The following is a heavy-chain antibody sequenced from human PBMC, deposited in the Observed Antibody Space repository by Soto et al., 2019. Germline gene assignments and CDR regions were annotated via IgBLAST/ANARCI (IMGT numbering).Heavy chain of an antibody. V-gene: IGHV4-34*01. CDR3: ARGLIMWFGELSRRGGYYYYMDV. CDR1: DGSFSGYQ. D-gene: IGHD3-10*01. J-gene: IGHJ6*03. CDR2: INDSGNI. Sequence: QVQLQQWGAGLLKPSETLSLTCAVYDGSFSGYQWSWIRQTPGKGHEWIGGINDSGNINYNPSLKSRVTILVDSPKKQISLRLSSVTAADTAVYYCARGLIMWFGELSRRGGYYYYMDVWGKGTTVTVSS.